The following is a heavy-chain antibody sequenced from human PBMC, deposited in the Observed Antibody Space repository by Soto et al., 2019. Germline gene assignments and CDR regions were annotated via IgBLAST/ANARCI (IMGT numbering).Heavy chain of an antibody. D-gene: IGHD2-8*01. CDR2: INPNSGGT. V-gene: IGHV1-2*04. Sequence: ASVKVSCKASGYTFTGYYMHWVRQAPGQGLEWMGWINPNSGGTNYAQKFQGWVTMTRDTSINTAYMELSRLRSDDTAVYYCASSGVADYYYYGMDVWGQGTTVTVSS. J-gene: IGHJ6*02. CDR3: ASSGVADYYYYGMDV. CDR1: GYTFTGYY.